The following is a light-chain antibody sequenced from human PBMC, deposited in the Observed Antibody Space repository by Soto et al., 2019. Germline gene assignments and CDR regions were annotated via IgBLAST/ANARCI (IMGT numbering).Light chain of an antibody. CDR3: QQYYSYPRT. Sequence: AIRMTQSPSSLSASTGARATITCRASQGISSYLAWYQQKPGKAPKLLIYAASTLQSGVPSRFSGSGSGTAFTITISCLQSEDFATYYCQQYYSYPRTFGQGTKVEIK. J-gene: IGKJ1*01. CDR1: QGISSY. V-gene: IGKV1-8*01. CDR2: AAS.